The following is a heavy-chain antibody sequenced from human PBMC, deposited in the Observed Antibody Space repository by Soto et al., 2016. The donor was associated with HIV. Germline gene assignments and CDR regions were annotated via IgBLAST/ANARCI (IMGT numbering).Heavy chain of an antibody. CDR1: GFTFSNAW. CDR2: IKTKTDDGTT. CDR3: TTGTDRGLTDYYYYGMDV. V-gene: IGHV3-15*01. Sequence: EVQLVESGGGLVKPGGSLRLSCAASGFTFSNAWMSWVRQAPGKGLEWVGRIKTKTDDGTTDYAAPVKGRFTISRDDSKNTLFLQMNSLKIEDTAVYYCTTGTDRGLTDYYYYGMDVWGQGTTVTVSS. D-gene: IGHD3-9*01. J-gene: IGHJ6*02.